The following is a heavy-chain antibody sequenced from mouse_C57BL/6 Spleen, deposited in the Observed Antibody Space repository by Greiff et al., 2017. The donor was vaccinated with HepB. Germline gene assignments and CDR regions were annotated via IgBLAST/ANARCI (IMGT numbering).Heavy chain of an antibody. Sequence: EVQRVESGGGLVKPGGSLKLSCAASGFTFSDYGMHWVRQAPEKGLEWVAYISSGSSTIYYADTVKGRFTISRDNAKNTLFLQMTSLRSEDTAMYYCARPDDYDALAYWGQGTLVTVSA. V-gene: IGHV5-17*01. CDR2: ISSGSSTI. D-gene: IGHD2-4*01. J-gene: IGHJ3*01. CDR1: GFTFSDYG. CDR3: ARPDDYDALAY.